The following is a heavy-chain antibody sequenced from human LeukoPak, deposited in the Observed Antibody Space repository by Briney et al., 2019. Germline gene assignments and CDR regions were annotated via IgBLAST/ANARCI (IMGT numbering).Heavy chain of an antibody. Sequence: GGSLRLSCAASGFTVSGNYMSWVRQAPGKGLEWDSVIYTGGTTYYADSVKGRFTISRDNSKNTLSLQMNGLRAEDTAVYYCARMVYYYDSSGYNYYFHYWGQGTLVTVSS. V-gene: IGHV3-66*01. J-gene: IGHJ4*02. CDR3: ARMVYYYDSSGYNYYFHY. CDR1: GFTVSGNY. D-gene: IGHD3-22*01. CDR2: IYTGGTT.